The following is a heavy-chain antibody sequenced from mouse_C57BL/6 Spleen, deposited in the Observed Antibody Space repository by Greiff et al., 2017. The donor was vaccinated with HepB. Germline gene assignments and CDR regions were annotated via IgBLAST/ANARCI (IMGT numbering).Heavy chain of an antibody. CDR1: GFTFSDYG. CDR2: ISSGSSTI. Sequence: EVHLVESGGGLVKPGGSLKLSCAASGFTFSDYGMHWVRQAPEKGLEWVAYISSGSSTIYYADTVKGRFTISRDNAKNTLFLQMTSLRSEDTAMYYCARSYRSSYDWYFDVWGTGTTVTVSS. V-gene: IGHV5-17*01. CDR3: ARSYRSSYDWYFDV. J-gene: IGHJ1*03. D-gene: IGHD1-1*01.